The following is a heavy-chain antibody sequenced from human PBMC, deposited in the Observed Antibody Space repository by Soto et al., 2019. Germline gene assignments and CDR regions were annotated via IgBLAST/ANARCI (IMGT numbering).Heavy chain of an antibody. CDR2: ISSSSSTI. CDR3: ARDLVWDDYIWGSYRTIIDY. J-gene: IGHJ4*02. D-gene: IGHD3-16*02. CDR1: GFTFSSYS. Sequence: GGSLRLSCAASGFTFSSYSMNWVRQAPGKGLEWVSYISSSSSTIYYADSVKGRFTISRDNAKNSLYLQMNSLRAEDTAVYYCARDLVWDDYIWGSYRTIIDYWGQGTLVTVSS. V-gene: IGHV3-48*01.